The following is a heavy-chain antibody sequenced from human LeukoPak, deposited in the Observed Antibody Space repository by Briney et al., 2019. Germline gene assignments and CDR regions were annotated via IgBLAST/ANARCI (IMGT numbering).Heavy chain of an antibody. D-gene: IGHD2-15*01. CDR1: GYTFTGYY. CDR2: IIPIFGTA. CDR3: ARSEIGYCSGGSCYEAAFDI. Sequence: WASVKVSCKASGYTFTGYYMHWVRQAPGQGLEWMGGIIPIFGTANYAQKFQGRVTITADESTSTAYMELSSLRSEDTAVYYCARSEIGYCSGGSCYEAAFDIWGQGTMVTVSS. V-gene: IGHV1-69*13. J-gene: IGHJ3*02.